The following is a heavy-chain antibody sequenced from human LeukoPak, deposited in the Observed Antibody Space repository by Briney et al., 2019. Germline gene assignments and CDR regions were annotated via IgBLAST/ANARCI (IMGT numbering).Heavy chain of an antibody. Sequence: SETLSLTCPVSGRSISSPYWSWIRQPPGEGRGWIGYIYLSGSTNYNPPRKSRVTIPVDTSKNHFSCKLTSGTAADTPENYCARDSLSGLVNYWGQGTLVTVSS. CDR3: ARDSLSGLVNY. CDR2: IYLSGST. J-gene: IGHJ4*02. D-gene: IGHD1-26*01. CDR1: GRSISSPY. V-gene: IGHV4-59*11.